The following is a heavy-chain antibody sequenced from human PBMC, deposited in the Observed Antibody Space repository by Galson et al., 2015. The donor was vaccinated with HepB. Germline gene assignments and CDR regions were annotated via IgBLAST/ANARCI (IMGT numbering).Heavy chain of an antibody. D-gene: IGHD4-17*01. Sequence: ETLSLTCTVSGGSISSYYWSWIRQPPGKGLEWIGYIYYSGSTNYNPSLKSRVTISVDTSKNQSSLKLSSVTAADTAVYYCARFLDYGDYGFFHYWGQGTLVTVSS. CDR1: GGSISSYY. J-gene: IGHJ4*02. CDR2: IYYSGST. V-gene: IGHV4-59*01. CDR3: ARFLDYGDYGFFHY.